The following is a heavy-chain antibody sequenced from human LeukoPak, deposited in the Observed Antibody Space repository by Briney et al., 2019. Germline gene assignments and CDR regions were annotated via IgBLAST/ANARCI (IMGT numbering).Heavy chain of an antibody. V-gene: IGHV1-24*01. J-gene: IGHJ5*02. CDR1: GYTLTELS. Sequence: GASVKVSCKVSGYTLTELSMHWVRQAPGKGLEWMGGFDPEDGETIYAQKFQGRVTMTEDTSTDTAYMELSSLRSEDTAVYYCATSLLGPQQLNWFDPWGQGTLVTVSS. D-gene: IGHD1-1*01. CDR3: ATSLLGPQQLNWFDP. CDR2: FDPEDGET.